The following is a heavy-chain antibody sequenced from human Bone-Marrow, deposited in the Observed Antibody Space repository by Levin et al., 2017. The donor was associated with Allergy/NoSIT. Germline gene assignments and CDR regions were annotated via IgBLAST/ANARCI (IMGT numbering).Heavy chain of an antibody. Sequence: QPGGSLRLSCVASGFTFSSYAMSWVRQAPGKGLEWISYISDSSSDTNYADSVKGRFTISRDNGKNSVYLQMNSLRGEDTAVYYCARRLRYGLGPGSDYWGQGTLVTVSS. J-gene: IGHJ4*02. CDR3: ARRLRYGLGPGSDY. CDR1: GFTFSSYA. V-gene: IGHV3-48*04. CDR2: ISDSSSDT. D-gene: IGHD3-16*01.